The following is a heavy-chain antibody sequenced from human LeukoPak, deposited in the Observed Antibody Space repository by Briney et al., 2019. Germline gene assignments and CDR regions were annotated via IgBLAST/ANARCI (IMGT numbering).Heavy chain of an antibody. D-gene: IGHD4-17*01. Sequence: ASVKVSCKASGYTFTGYYMHWVRQAPGQGLEWMGWINPNSGGTNYAQKFQGWVTMTRDTSISTAYMELSRLRSDDTAVYYCARAGRFVRYGDDGEAFDIWGQGTMVTVSS. CDR1: GYTFTGYY. CDR3: ARAGRFVRYGDDGEAFDI. CDR2: INPNSGGT. V-gene: IGHV1-2*04. J-gene: IGHJ3*02.